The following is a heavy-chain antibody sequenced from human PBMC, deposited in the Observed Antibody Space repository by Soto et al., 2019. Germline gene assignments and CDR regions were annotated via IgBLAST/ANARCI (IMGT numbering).Heavy chain of an antibody. CDR2: IPYDGSNK. V-gene: IGHV3-30-3*01. D-gene: IGHD3-10*01. CDR1: GFTFSSYA. CDR3: ARDYTMVRATYGMDV. J-gene: IGHJ6*02. Sequence: SLRLSCAASGFTFSSYAMHWVRQAPGKGLEWVAVIPYDGSNKYYADSVKGRFTISRDNSKNTLYLQMNSLRAEDTAVYYCARDYTMVRATYGMDVWGQGTTVTGSS.